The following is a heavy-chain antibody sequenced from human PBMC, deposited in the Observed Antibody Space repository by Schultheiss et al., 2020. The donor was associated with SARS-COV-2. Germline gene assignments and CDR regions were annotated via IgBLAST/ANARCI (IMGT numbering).Heavy chain of an antibody. CDR3: ARGFGAGPFDI. Sequence: SETLSLTCTVSGGSLSSYYWSWIRQPPGKGLEWMGYIYHSGSIYYNPSLKSRVTISVDTSKNQFSLKLNSVTAADTAVFYCARGFGAGPFDIWGQGTTVTVSS. D-gene: IGHD3-10*01. CDR2: IYHSGSI. J-gene: IGHJ3*02. CDR1: GGSLSSYY. V-gene: IGHV4-59*12.